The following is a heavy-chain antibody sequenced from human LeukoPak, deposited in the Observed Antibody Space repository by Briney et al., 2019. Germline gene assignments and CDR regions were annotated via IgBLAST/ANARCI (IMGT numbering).Heavy chain of an antibody. CDR1: GGSISSGSYY. CDR2: IYTSGST. D-gene: IGHD6-19*01. CDR3: ARTGYSSDNDY. J-gene: IGHJ4*02. V-gene: IGHV4-61*02. Sequence: SQTLSLTCTVSGGSISSGSYYWSWIRQPAGKGLGWIGRIYTSGSTNYNPSLKSRVTISVDTSKNQFSLKLSSVTAADTAVYYCARTGYSSDNDYWGQGTLVTVSS.